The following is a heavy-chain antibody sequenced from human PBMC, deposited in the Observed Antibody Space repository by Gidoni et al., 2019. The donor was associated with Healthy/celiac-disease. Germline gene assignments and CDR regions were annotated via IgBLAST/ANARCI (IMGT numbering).Heavy chain of an antibody. CDR3: ARGRDGYNWGY. J-gene: IGHJ4*02. V-gene: IGHV4-61*02. D-gene: IGHD5-12*01. CDR1: GGSISSGSYY. Sequence: QVQLQASGPGLVKPSQTLSLTCTVSGGSISSGSYYWSWTRQPAGKGLEWIGRIYTSGSTNYNPSLKRRVTMSVDTSKNQFSLKLSSVTAADTAVYYCARGRDGYNWGYWGQGTLVTVSS. CDR2: IYTSGST.